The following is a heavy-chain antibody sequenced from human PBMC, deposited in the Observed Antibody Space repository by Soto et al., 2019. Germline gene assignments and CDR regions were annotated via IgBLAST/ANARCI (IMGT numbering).Heavy chain of an antibody. J-gene: IGHJ6*02. Sequence: QVQLQESGPGLVKPSQTLSLTCTVSGGSISSGGYYWSWIRQHPGKGLEWIGYIYYSGSTYYNPSLKSRVTISVDTSKNQFSLKLSSVTAADTAVYYCARAHLGYCSGGSCLRNYYYYYGMDVWGQGTTVTVSS. CDR2: IYYSGST. D-gene: IGHD2-15*01. V-gene: IGHV4-31*03. CDR1: GGSISSGGYY. CDR3: ARAHLGYCSGGSCLRNYYYYYGMDV.